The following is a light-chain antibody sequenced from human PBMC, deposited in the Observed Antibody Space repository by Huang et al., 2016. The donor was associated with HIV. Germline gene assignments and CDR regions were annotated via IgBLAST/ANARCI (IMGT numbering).Light chain of an antibody. CDR3: QQYNDWPPLT. CDR1: QSVNSD. Sequence: EIEMTQSPAILSVSPGERAPLSCRASQSVNSDLAWYLQKPGQAPRLLIYGASTRANGIPAKFNGTGSGTEFSLSISNLQSDDFGVYYCQQYNDWPPLTFGGGTKVEI. V-gene: IGKV3-15*01. CDR2: GAS. J-gene: IGKJ4*01.